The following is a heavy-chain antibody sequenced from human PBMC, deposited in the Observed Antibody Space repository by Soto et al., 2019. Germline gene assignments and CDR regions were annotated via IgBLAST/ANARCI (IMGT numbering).Heavy chain of an antibody. CDR2: VNPILSMS. Sequence: QVKLVQSGAELKKPGSSVKVSCKASGDTFSFYTINWVRQAPGLGLEWMGRVNPILSMSNYAQKFQGRVTMTADKSKSTAYMELRSLRSEDTAFYYCATSYGSGYRAFDYWGQGALVTVSS. D-gene: IGHD3-10*01. J-gene: IGHJ4*02. V-gene: IGHV1-69*02. CDR1: GDTFSFYT. CDR3: ATSYGSGYRAFDY.